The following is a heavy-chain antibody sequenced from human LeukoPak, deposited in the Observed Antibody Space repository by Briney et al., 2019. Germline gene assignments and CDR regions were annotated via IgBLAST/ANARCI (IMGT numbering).Heavy chain of an antibody. CDR2: INHSGST. CDR1: GGSFSGYY. V-gene: IGHV4-34*01. D-gene: IGHD3-22*01. CDR3: ARGHYYYDSSGYYY. J-gene: IGHJ4*02. Sequence: PSETLSLTCAVYGGSFSGYYWSWIRQPPGKGLEWIGEINHSGSTNYNPSLKSRVTISVDTPKNQFSLKLSSVTAADTAVYYCARGHYYYDSSGYYYWGQGTLVTVSS.